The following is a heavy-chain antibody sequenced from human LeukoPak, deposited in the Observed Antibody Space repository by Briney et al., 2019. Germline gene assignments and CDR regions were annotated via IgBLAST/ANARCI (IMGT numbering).Heavy chain of an antibody. CDR3: VRGDLRLPRSTPDC. CDR1: GFTFTNYA. CDR2: ISGSGGST. Sequence: GGSLRLSCAASGFTFTNYAMSWVRQAPGKGLEWVSAISGSGGSTYYADSVKGRFTISRDNAMNTLYLQMNSLRGEDTAVCYCVRGDLRLPRSTPDCWGQGTLVTVSS. V-gene: IGHV3-23*01. D-gene: IGHD5/OR15-5a*01. J-gene: IGHJ4*02.